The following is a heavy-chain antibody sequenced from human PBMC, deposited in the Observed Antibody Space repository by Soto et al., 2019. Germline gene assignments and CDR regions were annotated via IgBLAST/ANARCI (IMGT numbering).Heavy chain of an antibody. CDR2: IFSSGNT. CDR1: GGSISNYY. V-gene: IGHV4-59*08. CDR3: ARKRRDFDY. Sequence: QVQLQESGPGLVKPSETLSLTCTVSGGSISNYYWSWIRQPPGKGLQWIGYIFSSGNTNYHPSLKCRLTISVNTSKNQFSLNLNSVTAADTAVYTCARKRRDFDYWGQGSLVTVSS. J-gene: IGHJ4*02.